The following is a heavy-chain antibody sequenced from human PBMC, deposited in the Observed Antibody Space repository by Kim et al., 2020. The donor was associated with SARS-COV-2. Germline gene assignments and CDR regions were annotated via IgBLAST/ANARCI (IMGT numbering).Heavy chain of an antibody. V-gene: IGHV1-2*06. J-gene: IGHJ4*02. D-gene: IGHD2-15*01. CDR1: EHTFTGYY. CDR3: ARGHVVPNIVH. Sequence: ASVKVSCKASEHTFTGYYIHWVRQAPGQGLEWMGRVNPDTGGTNLAQKFQGRVTITRDTSITTPYMELKMLTSDDTAVYYCARGHVVPNIVHWAQGTLFT. CDR2: VNPDTGGT.